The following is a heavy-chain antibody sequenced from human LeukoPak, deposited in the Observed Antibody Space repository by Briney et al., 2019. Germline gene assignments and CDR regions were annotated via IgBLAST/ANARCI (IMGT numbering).Heavy chain of an antibody. Sequence: PGGSLRLSCAASGFTFSSYAMHWVRQAPGKGLEWVAVISYDGSNKYYADSVKGRFTISRDNSKNTLYLQMNSLRAEDTAVYYCARPLWSGYCYAKMPLYYYYGMDVWGQGTTVTVSS. CDR3: ARPLWSGYCYAKMPLYYYYGMDV. CDR2: ISYDGSNK. D-gene: IGHD3-3*01. J-gene: IGHJ6*02. V-gene: IGHV3-30-3*01. CDR1: GFTFSSYA.